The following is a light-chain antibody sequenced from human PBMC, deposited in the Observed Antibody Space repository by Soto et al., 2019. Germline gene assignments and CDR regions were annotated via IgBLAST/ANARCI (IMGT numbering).Light chain of an antibody. CDR3: QQYNNWPRGT. V-gene: IGKV3-15*01. J-gene: IGKJ1*01. Sequence: VLTQSPAILSVSPGERATLSCRASQSVSSNLAWYQQKPGQAPRLLIYGASTRATGIPAKFSGSGSGTEFTLTISSLQSEDFAVYYCQQYNNWPRGTFGQGTKVDIK. CDR1: QSVSSN. CDR2: GAS.